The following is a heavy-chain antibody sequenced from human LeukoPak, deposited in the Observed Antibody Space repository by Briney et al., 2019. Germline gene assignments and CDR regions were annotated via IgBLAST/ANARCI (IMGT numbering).Heavy chain of an antibody. CDR3: AKPQWSTDDAFDF. CDR2: ISVSGGST. J-gene: IGHJ3*01. CDR1: GFTFSRYA. Sequence: GGSLGLFCAASGFTFSRYAMSWVRQAPGKGLEWVSVISVSGGSTYYADSVKGRFTISRDNSKNTLYLQMNSLRCDDTAVYYCAKPQWSTDDAFDFWGQGTMVTVSS. V-gene: IGHV3-23*01. D-gene: IGHD2-8*01.